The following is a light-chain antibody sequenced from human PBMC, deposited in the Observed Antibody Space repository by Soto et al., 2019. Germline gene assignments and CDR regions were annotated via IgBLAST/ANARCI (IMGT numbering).Light chain of an antibody. CDR2: DAS. J-gene: IGKJ4*01. Sequence: EIVLTQSQPTRSFFPGEGPTPSGGAVRGVTSYLAWYQQKPAQAPRLLIYDASNRATGIPARFSGSGSGTDFTLTISSLEPEDFAVYYCQQRSNWGGLTFGGGTKVEIK. V-gene: IGKV3-11*01. CDR3: QQRSNWGGLT. CDR1: RGVTSY.